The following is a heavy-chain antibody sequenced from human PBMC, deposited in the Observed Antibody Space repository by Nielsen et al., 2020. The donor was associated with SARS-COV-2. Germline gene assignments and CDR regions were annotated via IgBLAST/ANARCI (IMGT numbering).Heavy chain of an antibody. D-gene: IGHD3-16*01. Sequence: SVKVPCKASGGTFSSYTFSWVRQAPGQGLEWMGGIIPIFGTANYAQKFQGRVTITADASTSTAYMELSSLTSEDTAVYYCARAVGGAMLYFDYWGQGTLVTVSS. J-gene: IGHJ4*02. V-gene: IGHV1-69*13. CDR1: GGTFSSYT. CDR3: ARAVGGAMLYFDY. CDR2: IIPIFGTA.